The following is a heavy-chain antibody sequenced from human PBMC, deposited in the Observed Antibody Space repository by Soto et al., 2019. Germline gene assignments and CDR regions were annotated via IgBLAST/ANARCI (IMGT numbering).Heavy chain of an antibody. CDR2: IWYDGSNK. J-gene: IGHJ5*02. CDR3: ARDSISFQQLAGNNWFDP. CDR1: GFTFSSYG. V-gene: IGHV3-33*01. D-gene: IGHD6-13*01. Sequence: GGSLRLSCAASGFTFSSYGMHWVRQAPGKGLEWVAVIWYDGSNKYYADSVKGRFTISRDNSKNTLYLQMNSLRAEDTAVYYCARDSISFQQLAGNNWFDPWGQGTLVTVSS.